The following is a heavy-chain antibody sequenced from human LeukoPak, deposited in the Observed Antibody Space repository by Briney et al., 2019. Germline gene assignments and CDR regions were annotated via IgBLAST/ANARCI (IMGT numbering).Heavy chain of an antibody. J-gene: IGHJ4*02. D-gene: IGHD3-3*01. Sequence: GGSRRLSGAASGFTFSSYAMSWVRQAPGKGLEWVSAISGSGGSTYYADSVKGRFTISRDNSKNTLYLQMNSLRAEDTAVYYCAKDNEDYDFWSGYYYFDYWGQGTLVTVSS. CDR2: ISGSGGST. CDR1: GFTFSSYA. CDR3: AKDNEDYDFWSGYYYFDY. V-gene: IGHV3-23*01.